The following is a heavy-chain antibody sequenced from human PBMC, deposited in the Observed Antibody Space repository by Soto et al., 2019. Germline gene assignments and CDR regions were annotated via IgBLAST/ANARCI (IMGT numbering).Heavy chain of an antibody. J-gene: IGHJ4*02. CDR1: GFTFSSYW. Sequence: GGSLRLSCAASGFTFSSYWMHWVRQAPGNGLVWVSRINSDGSSTSYADSVKGRFTISRDNAKNTLYLQMNSLRAEDTAVYYCARDRGYSYVGGFDYWGQGTLVTVSS. V-gene: IGHV3-74*01. CDR2: INSDGSST. CDR3: ARDRGYSYVGGFDY. D-gene: IGHD5-18*01.